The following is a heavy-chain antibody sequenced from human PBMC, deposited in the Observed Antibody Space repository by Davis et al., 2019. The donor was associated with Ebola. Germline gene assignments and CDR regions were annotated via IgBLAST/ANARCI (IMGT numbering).Heavy chain of an antibody. CDR3: ICSQQPFDY. J-gene: IGHJ4*02. CDR2: IRSKANSYAT. CDR1: GFTFSGSA. Sequence: ARSLRPSCAASGFTFSGSAMHWVRQASGKGLEWVGRIRSKANSYATAYAASVKGRFTISRDDSKNTAYLQMNSLKTEDTAVYYCICSQQPFDYWGQGTLVTVSS. V-gene: IGHV3-73*01. D-gene: IGHD3-10*02.